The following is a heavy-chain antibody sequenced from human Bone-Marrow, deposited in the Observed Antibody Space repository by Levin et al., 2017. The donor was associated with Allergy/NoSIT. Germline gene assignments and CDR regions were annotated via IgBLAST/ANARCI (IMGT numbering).Heavy chain of an antibody. CDR3: ASGPRVPAGIDNYYAMDV. CDR1: GGHITSYY. D-gene: IGHD2-2*01. Sequence: SETLSLTCIVSGGHITSYYWSWIRQPPGKGLEWIGYMYYSGSTNYNPSLKSRVTISVDTSKNQFSLKLSSVTAADTAVYYCASGPRVPAGIDNYYAMDVWGQGTSVTVSS. V-gene: IGHV4-59*01. CDR2: MYYSGST. J-gene: IGHJ6*02.